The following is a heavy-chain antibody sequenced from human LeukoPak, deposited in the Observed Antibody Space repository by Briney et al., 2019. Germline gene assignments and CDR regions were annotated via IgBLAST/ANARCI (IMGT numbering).Heavy chain of an antibody. J-gene: IGHJ3*02. Sequence: GGSLRLSCAASGFTFDDYAMSWVRQAPGKGLEWVSGINWNGGSTGYADSVKGRFTISRDNAKNSLYLQMNSLRAEDTALYYCARERGDNYYDSSGYSPEAFDIWGQGTMVTVSS. V-gene: IGHV3-20*04. CDR1: GFTFDDYA. D-gene: IGHD3-22*01. CDR2: INWNGGST. CDR3: ARERGDNYYDSSGYSPEAFDI.